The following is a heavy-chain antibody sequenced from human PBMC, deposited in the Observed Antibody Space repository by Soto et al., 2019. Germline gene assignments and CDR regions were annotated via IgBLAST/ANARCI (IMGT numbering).Heavy chain of an antibody. CDR1: GYAFTSYG. J-gene: IGHJ4*02. D-gene: IGHD3-10*01. V-gene: IGHV1-18*04. Sequence: QVQLVQSGPEVKNPGASVRVSCVASGYAFTSYGVNWVRQAPGQGLEWMGWIDPHSGRTTYLPKFQGRVTMTADVSTNTAYIELRSLKTDDTGIYFCARAATGSYHSAYWGQGTVVTVSS. CDR2: IDPHSGRT. CDR3: ARAATGSYHSAY.